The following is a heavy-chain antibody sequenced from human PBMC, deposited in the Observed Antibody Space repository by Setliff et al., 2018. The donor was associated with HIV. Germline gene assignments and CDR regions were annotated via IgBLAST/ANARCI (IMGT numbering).Heavy chain of an antibody. CDR2: IIPIFGTA. D-gene: IGHD6-19*01. J-gene: IGHJ6*03. CDR3: ASTAIAVALIDYSYSDMDA. Sequence: SVKVSCKASGGTFSSYAISWVRQAPGQGLEWMGGIIPIFGTANYAQKFQGRVTITADESTGTAYMELSSLRSGDTAVYYCASTAIAVALIDYSYSDMDAWGKGTAATVS. CDR1: GGTFSSYA. V-gene: IGHV1-69*13.